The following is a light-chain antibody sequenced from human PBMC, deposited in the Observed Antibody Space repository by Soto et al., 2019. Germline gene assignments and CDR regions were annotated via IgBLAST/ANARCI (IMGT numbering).Light chain of an antibody. CDR3: SSYTSISLYV. CDR1: SSDVGGYNY. J-gene: IGLJ1*01. CDR2: DVS. Sequence: QSVLTQPASVSGSPGQSITISCTGTSSDVGGYNYVSWYQQHPGKAPKLMIYDVSNRPSGVSNRFSGSKSGNTASLTISELQAEDEADYYCSSYTSISLYVFGTGTNLTVL. V-gene: IGLV2-14*01.